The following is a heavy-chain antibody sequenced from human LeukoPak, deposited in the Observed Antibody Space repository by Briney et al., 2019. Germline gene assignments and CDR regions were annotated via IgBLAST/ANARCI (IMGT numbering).Heavy chain of an antibody. J-gene: IGHJ3*02. Sequence: GGSLRLSCAASGFTFNTSAMTWVRQAPGGGLEWVANIDQSGGRNNYVDSVKGRFTISRDNAKNSLFLEMSSLRADDTAVYFCARDVEGGTFDIWGQGTTVTVSS. CDR1: GFTFNTSA. CDR3: ARDVEGGTFDI. V-gene: IGHV3-7*05. D-gene: IGHD3-16*01. CDR2: IDQSGGRN.